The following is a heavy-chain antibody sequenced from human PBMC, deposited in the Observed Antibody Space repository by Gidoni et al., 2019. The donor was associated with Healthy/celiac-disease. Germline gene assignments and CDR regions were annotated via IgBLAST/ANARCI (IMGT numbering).Heavy chain of an antibody. Sequence: EVQLVESGGGLVQPGGSLSLSCSASGFTFSSYAMHWVRQAPGKGLEYVSAISSNGGSTYYADSVKGRFTISRDNSKNTLYLQMSSLRAEDTAVYYCVRGDGYPDGHFDYWGQGTLVTVSS. CDR3: VRGDGYPDGHFDY. CDR2: ISSNGGST. D-gene: IGHD5-12*01. V-gene: IGHV3-64D*06. J-gene: IGHJ4*02. CDR1: GFTFSSYA.